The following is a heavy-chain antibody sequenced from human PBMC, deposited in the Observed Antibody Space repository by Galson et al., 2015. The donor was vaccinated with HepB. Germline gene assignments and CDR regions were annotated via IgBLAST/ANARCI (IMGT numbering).Heavy chain of an antibody. J-gene: IGHJ3*02. Sequence: ALVKPTQTLTLTCTCSGFSVTNNGVAVAWIRQPPGKALEWLTTIYWDDTKTFSPCLESRLTFTIDSSKNQVVLTLANVDPVDTATYFCAYSQTTVTSAFDIWGPGTMVTVSS. CDR1: GFSVTNNGVA. CDR2: IYWDDTK. D-gene: IGHD4-11*01. CDR3: AYSQTTVTSAFDI. V-gene: IGHV2-5*02.